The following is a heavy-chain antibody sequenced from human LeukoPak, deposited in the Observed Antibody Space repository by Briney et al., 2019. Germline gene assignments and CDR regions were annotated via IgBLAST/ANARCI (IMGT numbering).Heavy chain of an antibody. Sequence: GGSLRLSCAASGFTFSIYEMNWVRQAPGKGLEWVSYISTGGTTIHYADSVKCRFTISRDNAKNSLYLQMNSLRAEDTAVYYCARSGGNFDYWGQGTLVTVSS. CDR1: GFTFSIYE. D-gene: IGHD3-16*01. V-gene: IGHV3-48*03. CDR3: ARSGGNFDY. CDR2: ISTGGTTI. J-gene: IGHJ4*02.